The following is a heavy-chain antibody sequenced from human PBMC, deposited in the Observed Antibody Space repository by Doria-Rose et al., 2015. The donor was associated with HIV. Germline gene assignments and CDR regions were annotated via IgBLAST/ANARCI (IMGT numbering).Heavy chain of an antibody. CDR3: ARIKSSRWYHKYYFDF. CDR2: IFSDDER. Sequence: ESGPVLVKPTETLTLTCTVSGVSLSSPGMDVSWIRQPPGKALEWLANIFSDDERYYKTSLKSRLTTSRGTSKSQVVLRMTDMDPVDTATYYCARIKSSRWYHKYYFDFWGQGTLVIVSA. J-gene: IGHJ4*02. V-gene: IGHV2-26*01. D-gene: IGHD6-13*01. CDR1: GVSLSSPGMD.